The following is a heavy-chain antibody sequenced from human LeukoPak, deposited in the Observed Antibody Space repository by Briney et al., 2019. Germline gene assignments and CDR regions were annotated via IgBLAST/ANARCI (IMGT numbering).Heavy chain of an antibody. D-gene: IGHD6-19*01. CDR1: GGSISSRDYY. V-gene: IGHV4-39*07. CDR3: CGSGWFAGPFGY. CDR2: IYYSGST. Sequence: SETLSLTCTVSGGSISSRDYYWGWIRQPPGKGLEWIGSIYYSGSTYYNPSLKSRVTISVDTAKNQFSLKLRSVTAADTAVYYCCGSGWFAGPFGYWGQGALVTVSS. J-gene: IGHJ4*02.